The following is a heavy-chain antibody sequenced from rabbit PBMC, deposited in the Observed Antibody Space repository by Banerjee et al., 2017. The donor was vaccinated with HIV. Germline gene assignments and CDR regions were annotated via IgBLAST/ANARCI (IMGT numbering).Heavy chain of an antibody. J-gene: IGHJ3*01. D-gene: IGHD4-1*01. CDR2: IYAAKGST. CDR3: ARAIVPWLGLTRLDL. Sequence: QEQLTETGGGLVQPGGSLTLSCKASGIDFTNYYITWVRQAPGKGLEWIGIIYAAKGSTDYASWVNGRFTISSDNAQNTVDLKMTSLTVADTATYFCARAIVPWLGLTRLDLWGQGTLVTVS. V-gene: IGHV1S43*01. CDR1: GIDFTNYY.